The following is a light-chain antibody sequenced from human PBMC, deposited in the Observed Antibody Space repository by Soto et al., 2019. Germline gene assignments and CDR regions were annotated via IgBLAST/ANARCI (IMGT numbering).Light chain of an antibody. CDR3: AAWDDSLNGYVV. CDR1: SSNIGSNT. J-gene: IGLJ2*01. Sequence: QSVLTQPPSASGTPGQRVTISCSGSSSNIGSNTVNWYQQLPGTATKLLIYSNNQRPSGVPDRFSGSKSGTSASLAISGLQSEDEADYYCAAWDDSLNGYVVLGGGTKLTVL. CDR2: SNN. V-gene: IGLV1-44*01.